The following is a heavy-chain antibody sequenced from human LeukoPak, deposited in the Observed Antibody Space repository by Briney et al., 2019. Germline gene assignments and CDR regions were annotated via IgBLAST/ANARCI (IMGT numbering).Heavy chain of an antibody. Sequence: GGSLRLSCAASRFTFSSYWMSWVRQAPGKGLEWVANIKQDGSEKYYVESVKGRFTISRDNAKKLMYLQMNSLRVEDTAVYYCARLTAMLGVGIDYWGQGTLVTVSS. CDR3: ARLTAMLGVGIDY. CDR2: IKQDGSEK. V-gene: IGHV3-7*01. CDR1: RFTFSSYW. J-gene: IGHJ4*02. D-gene: IGHD5-18*01.